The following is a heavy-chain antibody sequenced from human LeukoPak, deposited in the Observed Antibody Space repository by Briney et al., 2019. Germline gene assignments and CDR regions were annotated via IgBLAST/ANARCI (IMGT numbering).Heavy chain of an antibody. Sequence: GASVKVSCKASGYTFTSYGISWVRQAPGQGLEWMGWISAYNGNTNYAQKFQGRVTMTTDTSTSTAYMELRSLRSDDTAVYYCARDRGVPGPGNAFDIWGQGTMVTVSS. CDR2: ISAYNGNT. J-gene: IGHJ3*02. CDR1: GYTFTSYG. CDR3: ARDRGVPGPGNAFDI. V-gene: IGHV1-18*01. D-gene: IGHD2-2*01.